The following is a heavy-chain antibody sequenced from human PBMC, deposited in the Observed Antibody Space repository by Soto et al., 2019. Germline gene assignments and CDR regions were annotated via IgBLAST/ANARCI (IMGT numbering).Heavy chain of an antibody. CDR2: IKGDGIVT. CDR1: VFTFINVL. J-gene: IGHJ6*02. V-gene: IGHV3-7*03. D-gene: IGHD6-25*01. Sequence: TVVSRRLSCSSSVFTFINVLMGWARQAAGKGLEWVANIKGDGIVTQYLASVEVRFTISRDNAKYSLYLQMNSLRVEDTALYYCVITNSSVSGLGVWGQGNTVTVSS. CDR3: VITNSSVSGLGV.